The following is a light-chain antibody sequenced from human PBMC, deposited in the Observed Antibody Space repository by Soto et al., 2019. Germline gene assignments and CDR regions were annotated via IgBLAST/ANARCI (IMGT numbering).Light chain of an antibody. V-gene: IGKV1-5*03. CDR1: QSISSW. CDR2: KAS. CDR3: QQYNSYSRT. Sequence: IQITQSPSTLSASVRDIVTITSRASQSISSWLAWYQQKPGKAPPLLIYKASSLDSGVPSRFSGSGSGTEFTHTISSLQPDDFATYYCQQYNSYSRTFGQGTKVDIK. J-gene: IGKJ1*01.